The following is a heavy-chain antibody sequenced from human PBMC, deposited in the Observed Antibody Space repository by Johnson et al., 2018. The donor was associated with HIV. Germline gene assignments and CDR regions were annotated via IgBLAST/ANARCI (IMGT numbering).Heavy chain of an antibody. Sequence: VQLVESGGGVVQPGGSLRLSCAASGFTFSSYGMHWVRQAPGKGLEYVSAISSHGGSTYSATSVKGSFTISRDNSKNTLYLQMNSRRAQDTAVYYCARGLGSYSSGYPMLDALDIWGQGTMVTVSS. CDR2: ISSHGGST. D-gene: IGHD3-22*01. CDR1: GFTFSSYG. V-gene: IGHV3-64*01. CDR3: ARGLGSYSSGYPMLDALDI. J-gene: IGHJ3*02.